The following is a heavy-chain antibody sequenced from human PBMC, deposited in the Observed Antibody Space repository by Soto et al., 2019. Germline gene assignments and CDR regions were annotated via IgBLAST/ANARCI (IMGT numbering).Heavy chain of an antibody. D-gene: IGHD6-19*01. CDR1: GFTFNYYY. J-gene: IGHJ4*02. CDR3: ARRLQWQLRPLDS. Sequence: LRLSCEGSGFTFNYYYMTWIRQAPGKGLEWVAYINTLSTAIYYADSVKGRFTISRDNAKNSLYLQMNGLRAEDTATYYCARRLQWQLRPLDSWGRGTLVTVSS. V-gene: IGHV3-11*01. CDR2: INTLSTAI.